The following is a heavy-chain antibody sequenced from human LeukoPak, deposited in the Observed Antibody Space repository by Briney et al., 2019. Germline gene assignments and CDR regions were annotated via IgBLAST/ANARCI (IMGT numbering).Heavy chain of an antibody. CDR3: ARVNRYNWNYVDY. CDR1: GASVSSYY. Sequence: SETLSLTCTVSGASVSSYYWSWIRQPPGKGPEWIGYFSYSGSTNYNPSLKSRVTISVDTSKNQFSLKLSSVTAADTAVYYCARVNRYNWNYVDYWGQGTLVTVSS. CDR2: FSYSGST. V-gene: IGHV4-59*08. J-gene: IGHJ4*02. D-gene: IGHD1-20*01.